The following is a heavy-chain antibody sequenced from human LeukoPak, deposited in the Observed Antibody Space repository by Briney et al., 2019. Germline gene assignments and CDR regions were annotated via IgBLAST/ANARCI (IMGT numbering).Heavy chain of an antibody. J-gene: IGHJ4*02. CDR3: ARLVVATMIDY. CDR1: GYSFTSYW. CDR2: IYPGDSDT. Sequence: GESLKISCKGSGYSFTSYWVGWVRHMPGKGLEWMGIIYPGDSDTRYSPSFQGQVTISADKSISTAYLQWSSLKASDTAMYYCARLVVATMIDYWGQGSLVTVSS. V-gene: IGHV5-51*01. D-gene: IGHD5-12*01.